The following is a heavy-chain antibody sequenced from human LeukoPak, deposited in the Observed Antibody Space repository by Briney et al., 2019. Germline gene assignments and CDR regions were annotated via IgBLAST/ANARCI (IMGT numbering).Heavy chain of an antibody. D-gene: IGHD1-26*01. CDR2: VFYNGAT. CDR3: GRNAAYCIDC. Sequence: PSETLSLTCIVSGGSISSSIYYWAWVRQPPGKGLEWIGTVFYNGATQYSPSLRSRVTISIDTSTNQFSLKLTSVTAADTAMYYCGRNAAYCIDCWGQGILVTVSS. J-gene: IGHJ4*02. CDR1: GGSISSSIYY. V-gene: IGHV4-39*07.